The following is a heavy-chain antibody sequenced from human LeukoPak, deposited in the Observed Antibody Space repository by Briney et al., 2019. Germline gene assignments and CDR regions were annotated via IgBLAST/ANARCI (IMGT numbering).Heavy chain of an antibody. CDR3: ATDFYDST. D-gene: IGHD3-22*01. J-gene: IGHJ5*02. Sequence: GGSLRLSCATSGFTFSDAWMNWVRQAPGKGLEWVGRIRSNSDGGTIDYAAPVKGRFTLSRDDSKTTLYLQMNSLQTEDTAVYYCATDFYDSTWGQGTLVTVSS. CDR2: IRSNSDGGTI. V-gene: IGHV3-15*07. CDR1: GFTFSDAW.